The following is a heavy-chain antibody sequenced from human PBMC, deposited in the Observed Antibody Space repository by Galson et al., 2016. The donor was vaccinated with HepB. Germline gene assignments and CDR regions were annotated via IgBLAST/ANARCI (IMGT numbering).Heavy chain of an antibody. CDR3: ASGSYYYYAMDV. D-gene: IGHD1-26*01. J-gene: IGHJ6*02. V-gene: IGHV1-69*06. Sequence: SVKVSCKASGGSFSSYAISWVRQAPKQRLEWMGGIIPIFGTAIYAQKFQGRVTISADKSTNTGYLELSSLTSEDTAVYYCASGSYYYYAMDVWGQGTTVTVSS. CDR2: IIPIFGTA. CDR1: GGSFSSYA.